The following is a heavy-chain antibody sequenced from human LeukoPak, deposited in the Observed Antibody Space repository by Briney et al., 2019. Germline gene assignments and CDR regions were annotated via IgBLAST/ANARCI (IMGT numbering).Heavy chain of an antibody. J-gene: IGHJ4*02. CDR2: ISSSGSTI. D-gene: IGHD6-19*01. CDR3: AREAIAVAAPYFDY. V-gene: IGHV3-11*01. CDR1: GFTFSDYY. Sequence: GRSLRLSCAASGFTFSDYYMSWIRQAPGKGLEWVSYISSSGSTIYYADSVKGRFTISRDNAKNSLYLQMNSLRAEDTAVYYCAREAIAVAAPYFDYWGQGTLVTVSS.